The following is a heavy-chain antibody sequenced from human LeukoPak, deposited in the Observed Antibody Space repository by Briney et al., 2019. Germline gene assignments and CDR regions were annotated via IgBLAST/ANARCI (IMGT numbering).Heavy chain of an antibody. D-gene: IGHD3-9*01. CDR2: IYYIGST. Sequence: SETLSLTCTVSGGSISSYYWSWVRQPPGKGLEWIGYIYYIGSTNYNPSLKSRVTISVDTSKNQFSLKLSSVTAADTAVYYCARGDVLRYFDWLLGFDYWGQGTLVTVSS. CDR3: ARGDVLRYFDWLLGFDY. V-gene: IGHV4-59*01. J-gene: IGHJ4*02. CDR1: GGSISSYY.